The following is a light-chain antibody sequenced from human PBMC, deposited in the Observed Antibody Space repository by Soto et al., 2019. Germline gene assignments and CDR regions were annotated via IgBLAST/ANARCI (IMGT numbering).Light chain of an antibody. V-gene: IGKV3-20*01. CDR2: CAF. J-gene: IGKJ2*01. CDR3: QQYGSSET. CDR1: QSVSSSY. Sequence: DIVLTQSPVTLSFSPGERATLSCRASQSVSSSYLAWYQQKPGQAPSLLIYCAFSRATGIPARFIGSRCGTDVTLTINSEQREDFAVNYCQQYGSSETFGQGTKLEIK.